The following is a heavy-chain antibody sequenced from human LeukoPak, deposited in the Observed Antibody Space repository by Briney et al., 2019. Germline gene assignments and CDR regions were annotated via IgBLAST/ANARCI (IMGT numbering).Heavy chain of an antibody. J-gene: IGHJ5*02. CDR1: GFSFSFYA. V-gene: IGHV3-23*01. Sequence: PGGSLRLSCAASGFSFSFYAMTWVRQAPGKGLEWVSGIDGSGGKTYYADSVKGRFTISRDNSKDTLSLQMNNLRAEDTAVYYCAKADSYGGNSQLFDLWGQGTLVTVSS. CDR3: AKADSYGGNSQLFDL. CDR2: IDGSGGKT. D-gene: IGHD4-23*01.